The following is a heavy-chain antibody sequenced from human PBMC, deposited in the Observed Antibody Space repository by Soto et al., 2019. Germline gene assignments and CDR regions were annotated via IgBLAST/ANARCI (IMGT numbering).Heavy chain of an antibody. V-gene: IGHV4-59*01. D-gene: IGHD2-21*02. CDR2: IYYSGST. CDR1: GGSIGSYY. CDR3: ARLAYCGGDCYWVDY. J-gene: IGHJ4*02. Sequence: PSETLSLTCTVSGGSIGSYYWSWIRQPPGKGLEWIGYIYYSGSTNYNPSLKSRVTISVDTSKNQFSLKLSSVTAADTAVYYCARLAYCGGDCYWVDYWGQGTLVTVSS.